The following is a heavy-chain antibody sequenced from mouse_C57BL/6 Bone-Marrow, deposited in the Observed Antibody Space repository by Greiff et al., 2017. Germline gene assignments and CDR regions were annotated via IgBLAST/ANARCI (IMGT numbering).Heavy chain of an antibody. D-gene: IGHD2-2*01. CDR1: GYTFTSYW. CDR2: IHPNSGST. CDR3: ARRVSTMVTTDY. J-gene: IGHJ2*01. V-gene: IGHV1-64*01. Sequence: QVQLQQPGAELVKPGASVKLSCKASGYTFTSYWMHWVKQRPGQGLEWIGMIHPNSGSTNYNEKFKSKATLTVDKSSSTAYMQLSSLTSEDSAVYYCARRVSTMVTTDYWGQGTTLTVSS.